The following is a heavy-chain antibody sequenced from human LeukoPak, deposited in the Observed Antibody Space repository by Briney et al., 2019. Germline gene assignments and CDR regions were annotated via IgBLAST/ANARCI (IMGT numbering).Heavy chain of an antibody. Sequence: GGSLRLSCAASGFTFSSYAMSWVRQAPGKGLEWVSAISGSGGSTYYADSVKGRFTISSDNSKNRLYLQMNSLRAEDTAVYYCAKDGTGWTNDYWGQGTLVTVSS. J-gene: IGHJ4*02. CDR2: ISGSGGST. D-gene: IGHD1/OR15-1a*01. V-gene: IGHV3-23*01. CDR1: GFTFSSYA. CDR3: AKDGTGWTNDY.